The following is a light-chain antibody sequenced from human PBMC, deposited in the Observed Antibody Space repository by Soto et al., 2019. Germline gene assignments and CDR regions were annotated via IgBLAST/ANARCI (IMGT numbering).Light chain of an antibody. J-gene: IGLJ1*01. Sequence: QSALTQPASVSGSPGQSITISCTGTSSDVGGYNYVSWYQQHPGKAPKFMIYDVSNRPSGVSTRFSGSKSDNTASLTISALQAEDDADYYCSSYTTSSSPQIVFGTGTKLTVL. CDR1: SSDVGGYNY. CDR3: SSYTTSSSPQIV. V-gene: IGLV2-14*01. CDR2: DVS.